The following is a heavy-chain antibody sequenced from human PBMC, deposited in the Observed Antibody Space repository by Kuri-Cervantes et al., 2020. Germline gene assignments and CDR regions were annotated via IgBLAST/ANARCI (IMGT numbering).Heavy chain of an antibody. J-gene: IGHJ4*02. Sequence: GESLKISCAASGFTVSSNYMSWVCQAPGKGLEWVSVIYSGGSTYYADSVKGRFTISRDNSKNTLYFQMNSLRAEDTAVYYCARASGWYLVLDYWGQGTLVTVSS. CDR1: GFTVSSNY. CDR2: IYSGGST. D-gene: IGHD6-19*01. CDR3: ARASGWYLVLDY. V-gene: IGHV3-53*01.